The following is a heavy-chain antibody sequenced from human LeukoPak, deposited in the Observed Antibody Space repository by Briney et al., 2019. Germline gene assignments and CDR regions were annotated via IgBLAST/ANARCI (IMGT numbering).Heavy chain of an antibody. V-gene: IGHV1-24*01. CDR2: FDPEDGET. CDR3: ATLGLGSYYDY. Sequence: ASVKVSCKASGYTFIGYYIHWVRQAPGKGLEWMGGFDPEDGETIYAQKFQGRVTMTEDTSTDTAYMELSSLRSEDTAVYYCATLGLGSYYDYWGQGTLVTVSS. J-gene: IGHJ4*02. D-gene: IGHD3-10*01. CDR1: GYTFIGYY.